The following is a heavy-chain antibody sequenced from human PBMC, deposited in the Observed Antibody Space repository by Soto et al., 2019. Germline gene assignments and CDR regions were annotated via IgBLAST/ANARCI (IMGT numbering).Heavy chain of an antibody. Sequence: SETLSLTCTVSGGSISSGDHYWIWIRHPPGKGLEWIGYIYYSGTTYYNPSLKSRVTMSVDTSENQFSLKVNSVTAADTAVYYCARALIQLWPHYYYGMDVWGQGTTVTVSS. J-gene: IGHJ6*02. CDR3: ARALIQLWPHYYYGMDV. V-gene: IGHV4-30-4*01. CDR1: GGSISSGDHY. CDR2: IYYSGTT. D-gene: IGHD5-18*01.